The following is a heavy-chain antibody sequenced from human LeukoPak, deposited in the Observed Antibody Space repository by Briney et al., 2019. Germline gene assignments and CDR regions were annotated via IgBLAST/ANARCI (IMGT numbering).Heavy chain of an antibody. V-gene: IGHV4-4*02. J-gene: IGHJ3*02. CDR1: GGSISSSNW. CDR2: IYHSGST. CDR3: ARALNQTGLNAFDI. D-gene: IGHD7-27*01. Sequence: SETLSLTCAVPGGSISSSNWWSWVRQPPGKGLEWIGEIYHSGSTNYNPSLKSRVTISVDKSKNQFSLKLSSVTAADTAVYYCARALNQTGLNAFDIWGQGTMVTVSS.